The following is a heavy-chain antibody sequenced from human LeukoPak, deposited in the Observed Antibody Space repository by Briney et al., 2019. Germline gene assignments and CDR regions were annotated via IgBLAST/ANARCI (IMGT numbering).Heavy chain of an antibody. V-gene: IGHV4-61*08. Sequence: MASETLSLTCTVSGGSISSGGYYWSWIRQHPGKGLEWIGYIYYSGSTNYNPSLKSRVTISVDTSKNQFSLKLGSVTAADTAVYYCARGGDYYDSSGYYSFDYWGQGTLVTVSS. CDR3: ARGGDYYDSSGYYSFDY. CDR2: IYYSGST. CDR1: GGSISSGGYY. D-gene: IGHD3-22*01. J-gene: IGHJ4*02.